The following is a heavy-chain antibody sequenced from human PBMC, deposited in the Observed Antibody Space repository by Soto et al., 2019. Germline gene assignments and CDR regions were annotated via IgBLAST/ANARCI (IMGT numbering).Heavy chain of an antibody. Sequence: GGSLRLSCAASGFTVSSNYMSWVRQAPGKGLEWVSVIYSGGSTYYADSVKGRFTISRDNSKNTLYLQMNSLRAEDTAVYYCTREASRGFCAMYAFDIWGQGTMVTVSS. V-gene: IGHV3-66*01. CDR1: GFTVSSNY. CDR2: IYSGGST. CDR3: TREASRGFCAMYAFDI. D-gene: IGHD3-3*01. J-gene: IGHJ3*02.